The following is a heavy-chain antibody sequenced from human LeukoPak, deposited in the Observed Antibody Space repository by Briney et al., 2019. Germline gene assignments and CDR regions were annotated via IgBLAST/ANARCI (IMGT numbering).Heavy chain of an antibody. D-gene: IGHD1-26*01. CDR1: GGSFSGYY. Sequence: SETLSLTCAVYGGSFSGYYWSWIRQPPGKGLEWNGEINHSGSTNYNPSLKSRVTISVDTSKNQFSLKLSSVTAADTAVYYCARVRDSGSYYFDYWGQGTLVTVSS. J-gene: IGHJ4*02. CDR2: INHSGST. CDR3: ARVRDSGSYYFDY. V-gene: IGHV4-34*01.